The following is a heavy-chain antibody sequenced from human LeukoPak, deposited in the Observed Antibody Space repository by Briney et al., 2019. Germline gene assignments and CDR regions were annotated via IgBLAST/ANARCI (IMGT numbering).Heavy chain of an antibody. V-gene: IGHV3-21*01. CDR2: ISSSSSYI. Sequence: GGSQRLSCAASGFTFSSYSMNWVRQAPGKGLEWVSSISSSSSYIYYADSVKGRFAISRDNAKNSLYLQMNSLRAEDTAVYYCARGDYGDYFDYWGQGTLVTVSS. CDR1: GFTFSSYS. CDR3: ARGDYGDYFDY. J-gene: IGHJ4*02. D-gene: IGHD4-17*01.